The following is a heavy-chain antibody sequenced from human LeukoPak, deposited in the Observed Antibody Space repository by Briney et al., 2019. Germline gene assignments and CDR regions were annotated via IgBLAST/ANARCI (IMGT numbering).Heavy chain of an antibody. J-gene: IGHJ4*02. D-gene: IGHD3-9*01. CDR3: ASPPYYDILTGYFRTEDY. Sequence: SETLSLTCTVSGGSISSSNYYWVWIRQSPGRGLEWIGSFYYSGSTYYNPSLESRVTISVDTFKNHFSLKLSSVTAADTAVYYCASPPYYDILTGYFRTEDYWGQGTLVTVSS. V-gene: IGHV4-39*01. CDR2: FYYSGST. CDR1: GGSISSSNYY.